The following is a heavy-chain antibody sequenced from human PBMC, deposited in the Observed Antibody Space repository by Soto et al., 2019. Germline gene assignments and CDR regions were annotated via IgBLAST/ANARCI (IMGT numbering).Heavy chain of an antibody. CDR2: IYSGGST. V-gene: IGHV3-53*01. D-gene: IGHD2-2*01. Sequence: GGSLRLSCAASGFTVSSNYMSWVRQAPGKGLEWVSVIYSGGSTYYADSVKGRFTISRDNSKNTLYLQMNSLRAEDTAVYYCARGAAYCSSTSCARNGLGHYYGMDVWGQGTTVTVSS. CDR3: ARGAAYCSSTSCARNGLGHYYGMDV. J-gene: IGHJ6*02. CDR1: GFTVSSNY.